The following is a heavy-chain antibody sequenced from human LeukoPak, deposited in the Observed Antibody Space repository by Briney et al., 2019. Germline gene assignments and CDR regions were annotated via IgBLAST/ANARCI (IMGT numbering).Heavy chain of an antibody. D-gene: IGHD3-10*01. Sequence: GGSLRLSCAASGFTFSSYGMSWVRQAPGKGLEWVSAISGSGGSTYYADSVKGRFTISRDNSKNTLYLQMNSLRAEDTAVYYCAKGRNYYGSGSYYNVPLDYWGQGTLVTVSS. CDR2: ISGSGGST. CDR3: AKGRNYYGSGSYYNVPLDY. CDR1: GFTFSSYG. V-gene: IGHV3-23*01. J-gene: IGHJ4*02.